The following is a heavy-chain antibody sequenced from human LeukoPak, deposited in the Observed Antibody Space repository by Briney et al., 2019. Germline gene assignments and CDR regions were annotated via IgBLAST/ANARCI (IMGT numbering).Heavy chain of an antibody. Sequence: PGGSLRLSCAASGFTFDDYAMHWVRQAPGKGLEWVSGISWNSGSIGYADSVKGRFTISRDNAKNSLYLQMNSLRAEDTALYYCAKDIGHYDSSAALQDDAFDIWGQGTMVTVSS. CDR2: ISWNSGSI. CDR3: AKDIGHYDSSAALQDDAFDI. J-gene: IGHJ3*02. V-gene: IGHV3-9*01. D-gene: IGHD3-22*01. CDR1: GFTFDDYA.